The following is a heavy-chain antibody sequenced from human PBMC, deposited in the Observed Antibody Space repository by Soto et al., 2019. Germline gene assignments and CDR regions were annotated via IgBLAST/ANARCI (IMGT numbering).Heavy chain of an antibody. CDR1: GFTFSSYS. CDR3: AKPTVATPYYFDY. CDR2: ISGTGDST. J-gene: IGHJ4*02. D-gene: IGHD4-17*01. Sequence: PGGSLRLSCAASGFTFSSYSMNWVRQAPGKGLQWVSAISGTGDSTYFADSVKGRFTLSRDNAKNTLYLQVNGLRAEDTAIYYCAKPTVATPYYFDYWGQGTLVTVSS. V-gene: IGHV3-23*01.